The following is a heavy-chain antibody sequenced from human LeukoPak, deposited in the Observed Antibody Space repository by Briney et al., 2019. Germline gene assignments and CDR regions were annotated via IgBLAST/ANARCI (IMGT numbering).Heavy chain of an antibody. J-gene: IGHJ4*02. CDR1: GGSFSGYY. V-gene: IGHV4-34*01. Sequence: SETLSLTCAVSGGSFSGYYWTWIRQPPGKGLEWIGEINHSGSANYNPSLKSRVTISLDTSKNQFSPKLSSVTAADTAVYYCARGQGTVTTHWGQGTLVTVSS. CDR3: ARGQGTVTTH. CDR2: INHSGSA. D-gene: IGHD4-17*01.